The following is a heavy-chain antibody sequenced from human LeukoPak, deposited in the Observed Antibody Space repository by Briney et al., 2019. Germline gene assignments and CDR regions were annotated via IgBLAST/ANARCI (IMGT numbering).Heavy chain of an antibody. V-gene: IGHV1-2*02. Sequence: ASVKVSCKASGYTFTSYDINWVRQAPGQGLEWMGWINPNSGGTNYAQKFQGRVTMTRDTSISTAYMELSRLRSDDTAVYYCARVGERGYSYGIFDYWGQGTLVTVSS. J-gene: IGHJ4*02. D-gene: IGHD5-18*01. CDR3: ARVGERGYSYGIFDY. CDR1: GYTFTSYD. CDR2: INPNSGGT.